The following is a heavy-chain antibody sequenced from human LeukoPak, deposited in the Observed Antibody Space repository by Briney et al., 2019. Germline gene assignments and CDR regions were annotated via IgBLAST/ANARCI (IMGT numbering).Heavy chain of an antibody. V-gene: IGHV4-30-4*01. J-gene: IGHJ4*02. Sequence: SQTLSLTCTVSGVSISSGDYCWIWIRQPPGKGLEWIVYIYYSGSTYYNPSLKSRVTISVDTSKNQFSLKLSSVTAADTAVYYCARETAYCGGDCYSPFDYWGQGTLVTVSS. CDR3: ARETAYCGGDCYSPFDY. CDR1: GVSISSGDYC. CDR2: IYYSGST. D-gene: IGHD2-21*02.